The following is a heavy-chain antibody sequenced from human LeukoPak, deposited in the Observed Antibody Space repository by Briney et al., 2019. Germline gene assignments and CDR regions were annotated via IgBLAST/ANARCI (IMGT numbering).Heavy chain of an antibody. CDR1: GYTLTELS. CDR3: ATAEFIAARRAWFDP. V-gene: IGHV1-24*01. Sequence: ASVKVSCKVSGYTLTELSMHWVRQSPGKGLEWMGGFDPEDGETIYAQKFQGRVTMTEDTSTDTAYMELSSLRSEDMAVYYCATAEFIAARRAWFDPWGQGTLVTVSS. D-gene: IGHD6-6*01. J-gene: IGHJ5*02. CDR2: FDPEDGET.